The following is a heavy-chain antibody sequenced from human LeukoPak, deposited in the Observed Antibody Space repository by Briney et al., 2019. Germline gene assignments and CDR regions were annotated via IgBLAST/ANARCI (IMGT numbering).Heavy chain of an antibody. CDR2: IRYDGSTK. CDR3: VALSLKDGLSY. D-gene: IGHD5-24*01. V-gene: IGHV3-30*02. Sequence: GGSLRLSCAASRFDFSVYGMHWVRQAPGKGLEWVAFIRYDGSTKNYADSVKGRFTISRDNSKNTLYLEMNSLTVEDTTVYYCVALSLKDGLSYWGQGTLVTVSS. CDR1: RFDFSVYG. J-gene: IGHJ4*02.